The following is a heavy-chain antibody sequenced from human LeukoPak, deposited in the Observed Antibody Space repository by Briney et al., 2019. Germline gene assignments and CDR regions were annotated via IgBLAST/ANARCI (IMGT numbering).Heavy chain of an antibody. CDR3: ARGPTATDSCLQH. D-gene: IGHD2-2*01. Sequence: ASVKVSRKASGYTFTHHFLHWVRQAPGQGLEWMGMINPTRGHTTFAQKFQGRVTMTRDTSTSTVSMELSSLRSDDTAVYYCARGPTATDSCLQHWGQGTQVTVSS. V-gene: IGHV1-46*01. CDR1: GYTFTHHF. J-gene: IGHJ1*01. CDR2: INPTRGHT.